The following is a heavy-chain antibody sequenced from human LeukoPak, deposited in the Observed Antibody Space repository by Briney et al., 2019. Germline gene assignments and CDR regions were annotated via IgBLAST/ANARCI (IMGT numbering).Heavy chain of an antibody. CDR3: ARSVYYYDSSGYYLFDY. D-gene: IGHD3-22*01. Sequence: SETLSLTCTVSGGSISSYYWSWIRQPPGKGLEWIGYIYYSGSTNYNPSLKSRVTISVDTSKNQFSLKLSSVTAADTAVYYCARSVYYYDSSGYYLFDYWGQGTLVTVSS. V-gene: IGHV4-59*01. CDR2: IYYSGST. J-gene: IGHJ4*02. CDR1: GGSISSYY.